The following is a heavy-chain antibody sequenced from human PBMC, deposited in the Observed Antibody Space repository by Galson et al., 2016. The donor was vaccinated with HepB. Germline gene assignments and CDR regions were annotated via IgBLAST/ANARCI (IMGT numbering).Heavy chain of an antibody. CDR2: ISNDGNKQ. V-gene: IGHV3-30*18. J-gene: IGHJ4*02. CDR3: AKDPYYYGAGGYYVDY. D-gene: IGHD3-10*01. CDR1: GFIFSSYG. Sequence: LRLSCAASGFIFSSYGMHWVRHAPGKGLEGVAAISNDGNKQYYADSAKGRVTISRDKSKNTLYLQMDSLKVEDTAVYYCAKDPYYYGAGGYYVDYWGQGTQVTVSS.